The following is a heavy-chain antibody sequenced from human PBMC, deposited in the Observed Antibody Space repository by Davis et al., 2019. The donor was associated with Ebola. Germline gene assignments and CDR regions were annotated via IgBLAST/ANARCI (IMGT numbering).Heavy chain of an antibody. CDR3: ARDRTLAAAGTGFDP. J-gene: IGHJ5*02. Sequence: ESLKISCAASGFTFSSYAMSWIRQPPGKGLEWIGEINHSGSTNYNPSLKSRVTISVDTSKNQFSLKLSSVTAADTAVYYCARDRTLAAAGTGFDPWGQGTLVTVSS. D-gene: IGHD6-13*01. CDR2: INHSGST. CDR1: GFTFSSYA. V-gene: IGHV4-34*01.